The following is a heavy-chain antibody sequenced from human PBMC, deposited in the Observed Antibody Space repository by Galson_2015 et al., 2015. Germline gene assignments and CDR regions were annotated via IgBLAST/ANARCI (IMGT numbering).Heavy chain of an antibody. V-gene: IGHV3-7*01. D-gene: IGHD6-13*01. CDR3: ARKYSSPAASLDR. CDR1: GFTFSYYW. Sequence: SLRLSCAASGFTFSYYWMSWVRQAPGKGLEWVSDINQDRGGKYYVDSVKGRFTISRDNAKNSLYLQMNTLRAEDTAVYYCARKYSSPAASLDRWGQGPLVTVSS. CDR2: INQDRGGK. J-gene: IGHJ5*02.